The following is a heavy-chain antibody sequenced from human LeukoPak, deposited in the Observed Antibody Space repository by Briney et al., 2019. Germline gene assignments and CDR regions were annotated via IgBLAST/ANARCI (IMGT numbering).Heavy chain of an antibody. D-gene: IGHD6-13*01. CDR1: GGSISSYY. J-gene: IGHJ4*02. V-gene: IGHV4-4*07. CDR3: ARDRGYSSPYYFDY. CDR2: IYTSGST. Sequence: SETLSLTCTVSGGSISSYYWSWIRQPAGKGLEWIGRIYTSGSTNYNPSLKSRVTMSVDTSKNQFSLKLSSVTAADTAVYYCARDRGYSSPYYFDYWGQGTLVTVSS.